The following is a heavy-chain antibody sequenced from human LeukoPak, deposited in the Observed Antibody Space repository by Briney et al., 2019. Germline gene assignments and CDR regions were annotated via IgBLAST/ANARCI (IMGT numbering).Heavy chain of an antibody. CDR2: IIPIFGTA. V-gene: IGHV1-69*01. Sequence: ASVKVSCKASGGTFSSYAISWVRQAHGQGLEWMGGIIPIFGTANYAQKFQGRVTITAVESTSTAYMELSSLRSEDRAVYCCARDIWSIAAAGRGGFDPWGQGTLVTVSS. J-gene: IGHJ5*02. D-gene: IGHD6-13*01. CDR3: ARDIWSIAAAGRGGFDP. CDR1: GGTFSSYA.